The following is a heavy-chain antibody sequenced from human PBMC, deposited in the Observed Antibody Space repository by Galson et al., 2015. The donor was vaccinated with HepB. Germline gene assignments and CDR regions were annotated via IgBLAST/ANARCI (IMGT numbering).Heavy chain of an antibody. D-gene: IGHD1-26*01. CDR2: IYSGTST. Sequence: SLRLSCAASGFTVSSNYMSWVRQAPGKGLEWVSIIYSGTSTYYADSVRGRFTISRHNFKNTLYLQMNSLRAEDTAVYYCAKVAIVGATHGSSDYWGQGTLVTVSS. J-gene: IGHJ4*02. CDR3: AKVAIVGATHGSSDY. CDR1: GFTVSSNY. V-gene: IGHV3-53*04.